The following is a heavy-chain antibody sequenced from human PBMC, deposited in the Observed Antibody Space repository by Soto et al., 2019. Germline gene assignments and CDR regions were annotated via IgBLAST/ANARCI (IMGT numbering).Heavy chain of an antibody. V-gene: IGHV1-69*13. Sequence: SVKVSCKASGGTFSSYAISRVRQAPGQGLEWMGGIIPILGTANYAQKFQGRVTITADESTSTAYMELSSLRSEDTAVYYCARASWILTGYYIGWFDPWGQGTLVTVSS. CDR2: IIPILGTA. CDR1: GGTFSSYA. J-gene: IGHJ5*02. D-gene: IGHD3-9*01. CDR3: ARASWILTGYYIGWFDP.